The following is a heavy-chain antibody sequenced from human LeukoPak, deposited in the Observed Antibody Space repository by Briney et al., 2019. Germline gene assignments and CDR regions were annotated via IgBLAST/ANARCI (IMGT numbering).Heavy chain of an antibody. J-gene: IGHJ4*02. D-gene: IGHD2-15*01. CDR1: GFSFSSFA. CDR2: ISYDGSNK. V-gene: IGHV3-30-3*01. CDR3: ARERGKQYCSGGSCYAGYFDY. Sequence: GRSLRLSCAASGFSFSSFAVHWVRQAPGKGLEWVAVISYDGSNKYYADSVKGRFTISRDNSKNTLYLQMNSLRAEDTAVYYCARERGKQYCSGGSCYAGYFDYWGQGTLVTVSS.